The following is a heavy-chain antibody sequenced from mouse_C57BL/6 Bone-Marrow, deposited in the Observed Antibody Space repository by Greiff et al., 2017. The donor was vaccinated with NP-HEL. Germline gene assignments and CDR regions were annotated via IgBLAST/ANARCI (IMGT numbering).Heavy chain of an antibody. J-gene: IGHJ4*01. D-gene: IGHD2-1*01. Sequence: QVQLQQPGAELVRPGSSVKLSCKASGYTFTSYWMDWVKQRPGQGLEWIGNIYPSDSETHYNQKFKDKATLTVDKSSSTAYMQLSSLTSEDSAVYYCARFLPLLYYAMDYWGQGTSVTVSS. V-gene: IGHV1-61*01. CDR1: GYTFTSYW. CDR3: ARFLPLLYYAMDY. CDR2: IYPSDSET.